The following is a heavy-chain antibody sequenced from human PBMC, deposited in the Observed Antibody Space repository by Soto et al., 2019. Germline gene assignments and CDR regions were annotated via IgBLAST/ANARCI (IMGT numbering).Heavy chain of an antibody. V-gene: IGHV4-4*07. CDR2: IYTSGST. CDR1: GGSVSNFY. J-gene: IGHJ5*02. CDR3: ARSSHKESWFDP. Sequence: PSETLSLTCTVSGGSVSNFYWNWIRQPAGKRLEWIGRIYTSGSTNYNPSLRSRVTMSIDMSRNQFSLKLNSVTAADTAVYYCARSSHKESWFDPWGQGTLVTVSS. D-gene: IGHD6-13*01.